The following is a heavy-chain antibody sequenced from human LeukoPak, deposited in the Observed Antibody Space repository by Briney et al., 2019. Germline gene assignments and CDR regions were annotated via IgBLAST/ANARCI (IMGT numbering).Heavy chain of an antibody. CDR3: ASLWFGGL. V-gene: IGHV3-7*01. Sequence: GGSLRLSCVASGFTFGKYWMTWVRQAPGKGLEWVANIKEDGSEEFYDDSVKGRFTISRDNAKNSVYLQMNSLRGEDTAVYYCASLWFGGLWGQGTQVTVSS. CDR1: GFTFGKYW. J-gene: IGHJ4*02. D-gene: IGHD3-10*01. CDR2: IKEDGSEE.